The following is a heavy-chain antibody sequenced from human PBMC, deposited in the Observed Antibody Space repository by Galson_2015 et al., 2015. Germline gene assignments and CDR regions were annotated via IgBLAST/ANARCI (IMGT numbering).Heavy chain of an antibody. CDR3: ARGLWIVRGVITTALDH. D-gene: IGHD3-10*01. V-gene: IGHV4-34*01. Sequence: NYNPSLKSRVSISVDTSKKQFSLKVTPVTAADTAVYYCARGLWIVRGVITTALDHWGQGILVTVSS. J-gene: IGHJ4*02.